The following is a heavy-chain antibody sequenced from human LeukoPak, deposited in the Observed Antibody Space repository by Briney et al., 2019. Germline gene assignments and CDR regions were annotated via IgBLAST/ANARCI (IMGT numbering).Heavy chain of an antibody. CDR2: IYYSGST. J-gene: IGHJ4*02. CDR1: GGSISSYY. D-gene: IGHD4-11*01. CDR3: ARAVGGGNYDY. V-gene: IGHV4-59*01. Sequence: SETLSLTCTVSGGSISSYYWSWIRQPPGKGLEWIGYIYYSGSTNYNPSLKSRVTISVDTPKNQFPLKLSSVTAADTAVYYCARAVGGGNYDYWGQGTLVTVSS.